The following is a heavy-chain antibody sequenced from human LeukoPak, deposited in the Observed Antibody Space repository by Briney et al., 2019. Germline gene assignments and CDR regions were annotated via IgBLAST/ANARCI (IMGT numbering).Heavy chain of an antibody. V-gene: IGHV1-18*01. D-gene: IGHD6-19*01. CDR3: ARDPHSSGWYYFDY. CDR2: ISAYNGNT. J-gene: IGHJ4*02. Sequence: GASVKVSCKASGYTFTSYGISWVRQAPGQGLEWMGWISAYNGNTNYAQKLQGRVTMTTDTSTSTAYMELRSLRSDDTAVYYCARDPHSSGWYYFDYWGQGTLVTVSS. CDR1: GYTFTSYG.